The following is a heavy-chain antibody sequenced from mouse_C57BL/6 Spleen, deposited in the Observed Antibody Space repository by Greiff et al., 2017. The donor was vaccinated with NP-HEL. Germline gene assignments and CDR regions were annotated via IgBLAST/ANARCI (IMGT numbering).Heavy chain of an antibody. V-gene: IGHV2-6-1*01. CDR3: ARQGVRDYYAMDY. CDR2: IWSDGST. Sequence: VKLMESGPGLVAPSQSLSITCTVSGFSLTSYGVHWVRQPPGKGLEWLVVIWSDGSTTYNSALKSRLSISKDNSKSQVFLKMNSLQTDDTAMYYCARQGVRDYYAMDYWGQGTSVTVSS. J-gene: IGHJ4*01. CDR1: GFSLTSYG. D-gene: IGHD2-13*01.